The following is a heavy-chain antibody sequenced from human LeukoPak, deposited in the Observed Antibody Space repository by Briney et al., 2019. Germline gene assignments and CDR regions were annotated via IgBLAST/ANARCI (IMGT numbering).Heavy chain of an antibody. D-gene: IGHD3-10*01. V-gene: IGHV3-7*01. CDR2: IKQDGSEK. CDR1: GFTFSSYW. Sequence: GGSLRLSCAASGFTFSSYWMSWVRQPPGKGLEWVAYIKQDGSEKYYVASVKGRFTISRDNPKNSLYLQMNNLRAEDTAVYYCASGLGRAIYYGSGRADYWGQGTLVTVSS. CDR3: ASGLGRAIYYGSGRADY. J-gene: IGHJ4*02.